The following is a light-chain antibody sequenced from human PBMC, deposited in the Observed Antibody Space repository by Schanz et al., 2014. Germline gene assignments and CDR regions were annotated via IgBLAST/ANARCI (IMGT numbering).Light chain of an antibody. CDR1: QSIGNW. Sequence: DIQMTQSPSTLSASVGDRVTITCRASQSIGNWLAWYQQKPGKAPKLLIYDASTLESGVPSRFSGSGSGTEFTLTISSLQPDDFATYYCQEYSTYSQTFGQGTKVEIK. CDR3: QEYSTYSQT. V-gene: IGKV1-5*01. CDR2: DAS. J-gene: IGKJ1*01.